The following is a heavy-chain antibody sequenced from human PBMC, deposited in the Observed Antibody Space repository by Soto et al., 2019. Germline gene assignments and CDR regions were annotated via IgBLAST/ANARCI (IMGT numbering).Heavy chain of an antibody. J-gene: IGHJ4*02. Sequence: EVQLLESGGGVVQPGRSLRLSCAASGFTFDDYAMHWVRQAPGKGLEWVSGICWNSGIIDYADSVKGRFTISRDNAKNSLYLQMSSLRAEDTALYYCAKGYSYGVLEPLGYWGQGTLVTVSS. D-gene: IGHD5-18*01. CDR1: GFTFDDYA. V-gene: IGHV3-9*01. CDR3: AKGYSYGVLEPLGY. CDR2: ICWNSGII.